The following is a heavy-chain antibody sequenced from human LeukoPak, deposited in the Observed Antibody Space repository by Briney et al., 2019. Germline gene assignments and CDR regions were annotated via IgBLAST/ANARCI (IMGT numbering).Heavy chain of an antibody. V-gene: IGHV3-33*01. CDR1: GFTFNTFD. CDR3: ARDIGGLDGDGLDY. J-gene: IGHJ4*02. D-gene: IGHD4-17*01. Sequence: PGGSLRLSCAASGFTFNTFDMHWVRQAPGKGLEWVAVIWYDGSNKYYADSVKGRFTISRDNSKNTLYLQMNSLRAEDTAVYYCARDIGGLDGDGLDYWGQGTLVTVSS. CDR2: IWYDGSNK.